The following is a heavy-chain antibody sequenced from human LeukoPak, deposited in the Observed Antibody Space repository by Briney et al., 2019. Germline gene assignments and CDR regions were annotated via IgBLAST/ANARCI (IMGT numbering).Heavy chain of an antibody. CDR3: AKQLGYCSDGSCYFPY. CDR1: GFTFSSSA. Sequence: GGSLRLSCAASGFTFSSSAMSWVRQAPGKGLEWVSAISNNGGYTYYADSVQGRFTISRDNSKSTLCLKMNSLRAEDTAVYYCAKQLGYCSDGSCYFPYWGQGTLVTVSS. CDR2: ISNNGGYT. J-gene: IGHJ4*02. V-gene: IGHV3-23*01. D-gene: IGHD2-15*01.